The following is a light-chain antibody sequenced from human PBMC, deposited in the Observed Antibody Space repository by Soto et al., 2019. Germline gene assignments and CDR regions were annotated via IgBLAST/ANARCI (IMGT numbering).Light chain of an antibody. CDR1: ESIGSW. CDR3: QQYNSYSRT. V-gene: IGKV1-5*03. CDR2: KGS. J-gene: IGKJ1*01. Sequence: DIQMTQSPSTLSASVGDRVTITCRASESIGSWLAWYQQKPGKAPKVLIYKGSALKSGVPSRFTGSGSGTEFTLTISSLQPDDFATYDCQQYNSYSRTFGQGTKVEIK.